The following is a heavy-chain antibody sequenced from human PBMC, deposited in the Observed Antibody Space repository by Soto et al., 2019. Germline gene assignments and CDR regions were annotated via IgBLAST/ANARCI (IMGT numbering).Heavy chain of an antibody. J-gene: IGHJ4*02. CDR1: GLIFSNYR. CDR3: ARDTDGLHY. Sequence: LRLSCAASGLIFSNYRMHWVRQAPGKGLVWVSCFSTDGSITNYADSVKGRFTVSRDNAKNTLYLQMNSLRAEDTALYYCARDTDGLHYWGQGTMVTVSS. CDR2: FSTDGSIT. V-gene: IGHV3-74*01.